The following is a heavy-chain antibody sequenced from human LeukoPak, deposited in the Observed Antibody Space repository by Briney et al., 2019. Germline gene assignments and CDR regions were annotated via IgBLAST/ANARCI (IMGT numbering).Heavy chain of an antibody. D-gene: IGHD3-3*01. V-gene: IGHV1-69*05. CDR2: IIPIFGTA. CDR3: ARANFWSGPSYFYYYYMDV. Sequence: ASVKVSCKASGGTFSSYAISWVRQAPGQGLEWMGGIIPIFGTANYAQKFQGGVTITMDESTSTAYMELSSLRSEDTAVYYCARANFWSGPSYFYYYYMDVWGKGTTVTVSS. J-gene: IGHJ6*03. CDR1: GGTFSSYA.